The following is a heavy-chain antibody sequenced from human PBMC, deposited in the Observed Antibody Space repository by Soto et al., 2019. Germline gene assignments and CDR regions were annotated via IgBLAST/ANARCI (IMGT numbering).Heavy chain of an antibody. CDR3: ARVETCGGHGYSDHWDAFEI. Sequence: QVHLVQTPAQVKRPGASVNISCKASGYMFTRYYIHQVRQAPGQRLQRLGMINPSGATTKYAQLYHGRVTMTADPSTNPARMEPSSMRSDDTAVIYWARVETCGGHGYSDHWDAFEIWGQGTVVPVSS. D-gene: IGHD2-21*02. CDR2: INPSGATT. CDR1: GYMFTRYY. V-gene: IGHV1-46*01. J-gene: IGHJ3*02.